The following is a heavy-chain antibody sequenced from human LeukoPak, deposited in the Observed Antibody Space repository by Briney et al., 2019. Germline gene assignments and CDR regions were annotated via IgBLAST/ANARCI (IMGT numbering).Heavy chain of an antibody. D-gene: IGHD2-15*01. CDR1: GFAFSSYA. Sequence: PGGSLRLSCAASGFAFSSYAMSWVRQVPGKGLEWVSGISGSGGYTYYADSVKGRFTISRDNAKNSLYLQMNSQRAEDTAVYYCASDCSGGSLRYWGQGTLVTVSS. J-gene: IGHJ4*02. CDR2: ISGSGGYT. V-gene: IGHV3-23*01. CDR3: ASDCSGGSLRY.